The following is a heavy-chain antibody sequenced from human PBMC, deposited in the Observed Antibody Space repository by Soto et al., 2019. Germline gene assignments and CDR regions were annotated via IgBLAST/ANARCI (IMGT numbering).Heavy chain of an antibody. CDR3: AIGVPAAIFGWYDAFDI. CDR2: IYPGDSDT. V-gene: IGHV5-51*01. Sequence: GESLKISCKGSGYSFTSYWIGWVRQMPGKGLEWMGIIYPGDSDTRYSPSFQGQVTISADKSISTAYLQWSSLKASDTAMYYCAIGVPAAIFGWYDAFDIWGQGTMVTVSS. J-gene: IGHJ3*02. CDR1: GYSFTSYW. D-gene: IGHD2-2*01.